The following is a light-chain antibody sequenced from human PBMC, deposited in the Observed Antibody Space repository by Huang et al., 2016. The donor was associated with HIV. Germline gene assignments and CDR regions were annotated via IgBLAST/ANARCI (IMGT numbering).Light chain of an antibody. V-gene: IGKV3-15*01. CDR3: QQYDDWPPWT. CDR1: QNISR. CDR2: DAS. Sequence: EIVMTQSQATLSVSPGERAILSCRASQNISRLAWYQQKSGQSPRLLIYDASSRATGIPARCSGSWSGTEFTLTVSSLQSEDFALYYCQQYDDWPPWTFGPGTQVDIK. J-gene: IGKJ1*01.